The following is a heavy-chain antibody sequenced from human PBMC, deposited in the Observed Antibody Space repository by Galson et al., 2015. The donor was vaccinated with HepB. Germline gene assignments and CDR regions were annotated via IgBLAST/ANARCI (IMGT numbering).Heavy chain of an antibody. J-gene: IGHJ4*02. CDR2: IKQDGTET. D-gene: IGHD1-26*01. CDR1: GFTFDTYW. CDR3: AGGLGAELLF. Sequence: SLRLSCAASGFTFDTYWMTWVRQAPGKGLEWVANIKQDGTETNYVDSAKGRFTISRDNAKNSLYLQMVSLRVDDTAVYYCAGGLGAELLFRGQGTLVIVSS. V-gene: IGHV3-7*03.